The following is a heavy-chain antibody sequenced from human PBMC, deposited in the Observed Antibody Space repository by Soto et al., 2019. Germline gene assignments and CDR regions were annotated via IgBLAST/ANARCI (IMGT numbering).Heavy chain of an antibody. CDR1: GYSFTSYW. Sequence: EVQLVQSGAEVKKPGESLRISCKGSGYSFTSYWISWVRQMPGKGLEGMGRIDPSDSYTNYSPSFQGHVTISADKPISTAYLQWSSLKASDTAMYYCARHFARSRDGYKYSGFDYWGQGTLVTVSS. D-gene: IGHD5-12*01. CDR2: IDPSDSYT. J-gene: IGHJ4*02. CDR3: ARHFARSRDGYKYSGFDY. V-gene: IGHV5-10-1*01.